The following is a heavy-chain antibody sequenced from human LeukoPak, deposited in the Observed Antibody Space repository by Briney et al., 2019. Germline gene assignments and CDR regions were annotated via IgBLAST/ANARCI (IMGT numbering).Heavy chain of an antibody. J-gene: IGHJ4*02. CDR2: ISGTGA. V-gene: IGHV3-23*01. Sequence: GGSLRLSCAASGFTFSSYAMSWVRQAPGKGLEWVSSISGTGAYYADSVRGRFTISRDNSKNTLFLQMSRLRAEDTAVYHCARTRGDYYFDYWGLGTLVTVSS. CDR3: ARTRGDYYFDY. D-gene: IGHD3/OR15-3a*01. CDR1: GFTFSSYA.